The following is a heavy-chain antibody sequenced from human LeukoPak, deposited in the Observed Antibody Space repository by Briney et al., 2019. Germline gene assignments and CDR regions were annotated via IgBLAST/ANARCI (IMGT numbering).Heavy chain of an antibody. V-gene: IGHV7-4-1*02. J-gene: IGHJ4*02. Sequence: ASVTVSCKASGYTFSSYAINWVRQAPGQGLEYMGWINTNTGKPTYVQGFTGRFVFSSDTSVSTSYLQISSLKPEDTAVYYCARGPSSALDYWGQGTQVTVSS. CDR1: GYTFSSYA. CDR2: INTNTGKP. CDR3: ARGPSSALDY. D-gene: IGHD3-22*01.